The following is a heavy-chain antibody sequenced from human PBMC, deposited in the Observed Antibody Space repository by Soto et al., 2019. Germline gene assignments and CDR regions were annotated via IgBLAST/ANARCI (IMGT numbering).Heavy chain of an antibody. Sequence: GGPLIDSSAASAGTFSSCAKIWFRQVPGKGLEWVSAISGSGGSTYYADSVKGRFTISRDNSKNTLYLQMNSLRAEDTAVYYCAKEQYGGVPTDYWGQGTLVTVS. CDR3: AKEQYGGVPTDY. V-gene: IGHV3-23*01. CDR2: ISGSGGST. D-gene: IGHD4-17*01. CDR1: AGTFSSCA. J-gene: IGHJ4*02.